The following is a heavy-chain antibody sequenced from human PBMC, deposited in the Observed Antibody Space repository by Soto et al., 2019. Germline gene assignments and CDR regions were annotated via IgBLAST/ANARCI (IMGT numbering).Heavy chain of an antibody. V-gene: IGHV4-34*01. CDR3: ARSYTAMGYERQYYYYYGMDV. J-gene: IGHJ6*02. Sequence: PSDTLSLTCCVYGGSFIGYYGGWIRPPPGRGLEMIGEINHSGSTNYNPSLKSRVTISVDTSKNQFSLKLSSVTAADTAVYYCARSYTAMGYERQYYYYYGMDVWGQGSTVTVSS. CDR2: INHSGST. CDR1: GGSFIGYY. D-gene: IGHD5-18*01.